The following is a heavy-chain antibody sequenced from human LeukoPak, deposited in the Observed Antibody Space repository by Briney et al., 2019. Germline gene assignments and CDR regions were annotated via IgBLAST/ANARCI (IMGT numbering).Heavy chain of an antibody. CDR2: INHSGST. Sequence: SETLSLTCAVYGGSFSGYYWSWIRQPPGKGLEWIGEINHSGSTNYNPSLKSRVTISVGTSKNQFSLKLSSVTAADTAVYYCARGYYDSSGYYYLDYWGQGTLVTVSS. D-gene: IGHD3-22*01. J-gene: IGHJ4*02. V-gene: IGHV4-34*01. CDR1: GGSFSGYY. CDR3: ARGYYDSSGYYYLDY.